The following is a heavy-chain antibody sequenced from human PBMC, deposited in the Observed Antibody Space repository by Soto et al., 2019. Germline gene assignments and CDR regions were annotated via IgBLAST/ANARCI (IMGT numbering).Heavy chain of an antibody. J-gene: IGHJ6*03. V-gene: IGHV1-8*01. CDR3: ARLGDYDAEYYYYYYMDV. CDR2: MNPNSGNT. D-gene: IGHD4-17*01. Sequence: ASVKVSCKASGYTFTSYDINWVRQATGQGLEWMGWMNPNSGNTGYAQKFQGRVTMTRNTSISTAYMELSSLRSEDTAVYYCARLGDYDAEYYYYYYMDVWGKGTTVTVSS. CDR1: GYTFTSYD.